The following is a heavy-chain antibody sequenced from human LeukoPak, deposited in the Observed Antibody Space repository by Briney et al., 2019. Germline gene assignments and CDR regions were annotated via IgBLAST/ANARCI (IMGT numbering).Heavy chain of an antibody. CDR1: GFTFSSYW. J-gene: IGHJ4*02. CDR2: IKQDGSEI. Sequence: GGSLRLSCAVSGFTFSSYWMYWVRQAPGKGPEWVANIKQDGSEIYYVDSVKGRFTISRDNTKNSLYLQMNSLRAEDAALYYCAAGDAMDYWGQGTLVSVSS. V-gene: IGHV3-7*01. CDR3: AAGDAMDY.